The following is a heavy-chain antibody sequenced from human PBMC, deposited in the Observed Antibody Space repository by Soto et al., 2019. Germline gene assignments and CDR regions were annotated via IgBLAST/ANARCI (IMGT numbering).Heavy chain of an antibody. CDR3: ARLGTDYSNGYYYYGMDV. D-gene: IGHD4-17*01. J-gene: IGHJ6*02. CDR1: GYSFTSYW. CDR2: IYPGDSDT. Sequence: PGESLKISCKGSGYSFTSYWIGWVRQMPGKGLEWMGIIYPGDSDTRYSPSFQGQVTISADKSISTAYLQWSSLKASDTAMYYCARLGTDYSNGYYYYGMDVWGQGTTVTVSS. V-gene: IGHV5-51*01.